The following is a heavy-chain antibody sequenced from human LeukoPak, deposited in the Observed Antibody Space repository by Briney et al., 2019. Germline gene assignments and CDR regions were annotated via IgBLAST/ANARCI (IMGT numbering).Heavy chain of an antibody. CDR1: GFTFSDYY. Sequence: GGSLRLSCAASGFTFSDYYMSWIRQAPGKGLEWVSSISSSSSYIYYADSVKGRFTISRDNAKNSLYLQMNSLRAEDTAVYYCARDYVEEANYYYMDVWGKGTTVTVSS. CDR3: ARDYVEEANYYYMDV. CDR2: ISSSSSYI. J-gene: IGHJ6*03. D-gene: IGHD3-16*01. V-gene: IGHV3-11*06.